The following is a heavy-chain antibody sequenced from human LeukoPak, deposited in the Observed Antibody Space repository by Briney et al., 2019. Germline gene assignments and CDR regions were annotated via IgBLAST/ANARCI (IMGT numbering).Heavy chain of an antibody. CDR3: ARMLNYGDTYYFDY. Sequence: SVKVSCKVSGYTLTELSMHWVRQAPGKGLEWMGGIIPIFGTANYAQKFQGRVTITADESTSTAYMELSSLRSEDTAVYYCARMLNYGDTYYFDYWGQGTLVTVSS. CDR2: IIPIFGTA. D-gene: IGHD4-17*01. V-gene: IGHV1-69*13. J-gene: IGHJ4*02. CDR1: GYTLTELS.